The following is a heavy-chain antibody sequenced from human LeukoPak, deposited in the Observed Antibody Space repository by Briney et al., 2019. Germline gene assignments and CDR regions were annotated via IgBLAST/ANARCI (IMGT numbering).Heavy chain of an antibody. Sequence: GGSLRLSCAASGFTFSSYAMSWVRQAPGKGLEWVSAISGSGGSTYYADSVKGRFTISRDNSKNTLYLQMNSLRAEDTAVYYCAKKAMVYGSGEYYFDYWGQGTLVTVSS. V-gene: IGHV3-23*01. CDR1: GFTFSSYA. D-gene: IGHD3-10*01. J-gene: IGHJ4*02. CDR2: ISGSGGST. CDR3: AKKAMVYGSGEYYFDY.